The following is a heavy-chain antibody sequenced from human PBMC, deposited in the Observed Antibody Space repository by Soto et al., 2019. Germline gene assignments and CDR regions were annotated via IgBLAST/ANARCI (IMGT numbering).Heavy chain of an antibody. CDR2: IYYSGST. CDR1: GGSISSGGYY. CDR3: ARGGVGIVVVTDPDAFDI. D-gene: IGHD2-21*02. Sequence: QVQLQESGPGLVKPSQTLSLTCTVSGGSISSGGYYWSWIRQHPGKGLEWIVYIYYSGSTYYNPSIMSRVTISVDTSKNQCSPKLRSVTAEDTAVYYCARGGVGIVVVTDPDAFDIWGQGTMVTVSS. J-gene: IGHJ3*02. V-gene: IGHV4-31*03.